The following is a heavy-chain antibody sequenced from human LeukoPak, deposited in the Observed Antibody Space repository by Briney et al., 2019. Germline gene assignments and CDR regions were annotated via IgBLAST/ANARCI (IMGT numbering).Heavy chain of an antibody. J-gene: IGHJ2*01. V-gene: IGHV3-23*01. CDR3: ARDPSSWYFDL. CDR2: ISGSGGST. CDR1: GFTFSSYA. Sequence: GGSLRLSCAASGFTFSSYAMSWVRQAPGKGLEWVSAISGSGGSTYYADSVKGRFTISRDNSKNTLYLQMNSLRVEDTALYYCARDPSSWYFDLWGRGTLVTVSS.